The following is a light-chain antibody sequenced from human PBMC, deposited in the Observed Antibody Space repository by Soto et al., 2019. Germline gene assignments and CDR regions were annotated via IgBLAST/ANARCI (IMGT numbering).Light chain of an antibody. Sequence: AIQMPQSPSSLSASIGDRVTIACRASQGIGNDLGWYQQKPGKAPKLLIYAAYSLQSGVPSRFSGSGSGTDFTLTISSLQPEDFATYYCLQDYNYPRTFGQGTKLEIK. CDR1: QGIGND. CDR3: LQDYNYPRT. CDR2: AAY. J-gene: IGKJ2*01. V-gene: IGKV1-6*01.